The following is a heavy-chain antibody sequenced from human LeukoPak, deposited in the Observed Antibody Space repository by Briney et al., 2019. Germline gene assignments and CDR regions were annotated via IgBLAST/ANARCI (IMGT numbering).Heavy chain of an antibody. V-gene: IGHV1-8*01. CDR2: MNPNSGNT. CDR3: ARDTPRDDAFDI. D-gene: IGHD2-15*01. Sequence: ASVKVSCKASGYTFTSYDINWVRQSTGQGLEWMGWMNPNSGNTGYAQKFQGRVTMTRNTSISTAYMELSSLRSEDTAVYYCARDTPRDDAFDIWGQGTMVTVSS. J-gene: IGHJ3*02. CDR1: GYTFTSYD.